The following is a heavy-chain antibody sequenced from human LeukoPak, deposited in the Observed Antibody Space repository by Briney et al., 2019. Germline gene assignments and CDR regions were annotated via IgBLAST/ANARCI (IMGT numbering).Heavy chain of an antibody. D-gene: IGHD6-19*01. V-gene: IGHV3-21*01. CDR2: ISSSSSYI. Sequence: GGSLRLSCAASGFTFSSYSMNWVRQAPGKGLEWVSSISSSSSYIYYADSVKGRFTISRDNAKTSLYLQMNSLRAEDTAVYYCARVDGWYCFDYWGQGTLVTVSS. CDR1: GFTFSSYS. CDR3: ARVDGWYCFDY. J-gene: IGHJ4*02.